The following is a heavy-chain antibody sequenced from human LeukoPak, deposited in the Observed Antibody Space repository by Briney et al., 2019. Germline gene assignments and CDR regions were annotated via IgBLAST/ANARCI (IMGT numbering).Heavy chain of an antibody. CDR1: GFTFSSYA. Sequence: GGSLRLSCAASGFTFSSYAMSWVRQAPGKGLEWVSAISGSGGSTYYADSVKGRFTISRDNAKNSLYLQMNSLRAEDTAVYYCARDRGGSYSAIDYWGQGTLVTVSS. CDR3: ARDRGGSYSAIDY. CDR2: ISGSGGST. D-gene: IGHD1-26*01. J-gene: IGHJ4*02. V-gene: IGHV3-23*01.